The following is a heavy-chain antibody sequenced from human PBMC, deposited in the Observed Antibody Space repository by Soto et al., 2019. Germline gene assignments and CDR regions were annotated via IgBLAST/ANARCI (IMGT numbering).Heavy chain of an antibody. CDR2: IDWDDDK. D-gene: IGHD3-9*01. V-gene: IGHV2-70*11. CDR1: GFSLSTSGMC. CDR3: ARTQTYYDILTGYLEGYGMAV. Sequence: SGPTLVNPTQTLTLTCTFSGFSLSTSGMCVSWIRQPPGKALEWLARIDWDDDKYYSTSLKTRLTISKDTSKNQVVLTMTNMDPVDTATYYCARTQTYYDILTGYLEGYGMAVWGQGTTVTVSS. J-gene: IGHJ6*02.